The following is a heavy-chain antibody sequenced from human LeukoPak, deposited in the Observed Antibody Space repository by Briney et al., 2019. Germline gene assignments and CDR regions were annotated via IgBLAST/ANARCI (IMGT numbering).Heavy chain of an antibody. CDR2: ISSSGSTI. Sequence: GGSLRLSCAASEFTFSDYYMSWIRQAPGKGLEWVSYISSSGSTIYYADSVKGRFTISRDNAKNSLYLQMNSLRAEDTAVYYCARDYYDSSGYHNWFDPWGQGTLVTVSS. J-gene: IGHJ5*02. V-gene: IGHV3-11*01. CDR1: EFTFSDYY. D-gene: IGHD3-22*01. CDR3: ARDYYDSSGYHNWFDP.